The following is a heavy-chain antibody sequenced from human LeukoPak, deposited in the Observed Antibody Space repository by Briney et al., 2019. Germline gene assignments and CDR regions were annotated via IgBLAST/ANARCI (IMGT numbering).Heavy chain of an antibody. V-gene: IGHV4-39*07. J-gene: IGHJ4*02. CDR1: GGSISSSSYY. CDR3: ARVRLGLYYFDY. CDR2: IYYSGST. D-gene: IGHD3-16*01. Sequence: SQTLSLTCTVSGGSISSSSYYWGWIRQPPGKGLEWIGSIYYSGSTYYNPSLKSRVTISVDTSKNQFSLKLSSVTAADTAVYYCARVRLGLYYFDYWGQGTLVTVSS.